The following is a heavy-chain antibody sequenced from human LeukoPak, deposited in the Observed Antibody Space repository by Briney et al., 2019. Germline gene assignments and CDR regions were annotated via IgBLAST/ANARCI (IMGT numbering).Heavy chain of an antibody. J-gene: IGHJ4*02. CDR1: GFTLRNYV. V-gene: IGHV3-23*01. CDR3: AKDPNLIGAH. D-gene: IGHD7-27*01. CDR2: ISAGGGTT. Sequence: PGGSLRLSCEVPGFTLRNYVMSWVRQAPGKGLEWVSGISAGGGTTYHADSVKGRFTISEDDSKDTLYLHMKSLRPEDTAVYYCAKDPNLIGAHWGQGTLVTVSS.